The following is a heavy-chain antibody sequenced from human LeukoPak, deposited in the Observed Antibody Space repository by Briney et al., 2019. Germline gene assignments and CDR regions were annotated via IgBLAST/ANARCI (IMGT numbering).Heavy chain of an antibody. CDR2: ISYDGSNK. CDR1: GFTFSSYA. Sequence: GGSLRLSCAASGFTFSSYAMHWVRQAPGKGLEWVAVISYDGSNKYYADSVKGRFTISRDNSKNTLYLQMNSLRAEDTAVYYCARDPFPRGLVGRYYYMDVWGKGTTVTISS. D-gene: IGHD6-19*01. J-gene: IGHJ6*03. V-gene: IGHV3-30*04. CDR3: ARDPFPRGLVGRYYYMDV.